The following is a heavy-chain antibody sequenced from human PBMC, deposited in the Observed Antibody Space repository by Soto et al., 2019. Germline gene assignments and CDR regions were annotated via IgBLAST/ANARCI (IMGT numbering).Heavy chain of an antibody. Sequence: QVHLVQSGAEVKKPGASVMVSCKGSGYAFTTYGITWVRQAPGQGLEWMGWISAHNGNTNYAQKLQGRVTVTRDTSTSTAYIELRSLRSDDTAVYYCARGRYGDYWGQGALVTVSS. CDR2: ISAHNGNT. V-gene: IGHV1-18*01. CDR1: GYAFTTYG. J-gene: IGHJ4*02. CDR3: ARGRYGDY. D-gene: IGHD1-1*01.